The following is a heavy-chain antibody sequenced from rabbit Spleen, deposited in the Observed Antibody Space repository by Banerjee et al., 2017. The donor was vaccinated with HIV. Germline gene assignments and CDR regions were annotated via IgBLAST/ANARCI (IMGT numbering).Heavy chain of an antibody. J-gene: IGHJ6*01. D-gene: IGHD8-1*01. CDR1: GFSFNSGYD. CDR3: ARDAGTSFSTYGMDL. V-gene: IGHV1S40*01. CDR2: IYAGSSGST. Sequence: QSLEESGGGLVEPGASLTLTCKASGFSFNSGYDMCWVRQAPGKGLEWIACIYAGSSGSTYSATWAKGRFTLSKTSSTTVTLQMTSLTAADTATYFCARDAGTSFSTYGMDLWGQGTLVTVS.